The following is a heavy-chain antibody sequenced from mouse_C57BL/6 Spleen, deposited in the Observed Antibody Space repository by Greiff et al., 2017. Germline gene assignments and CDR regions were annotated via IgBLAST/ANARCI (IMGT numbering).Heavy chain of an antibody. Sequence: QVQLQQSGAELVRPGASVKLSCKASGYTFTDYYINWVKQRPGQGLEWIARIYPGSGNTYYNEKFKGKATLTAEKSSSTAYMQLSSLTSEDSAVYFCARADYYGSSYLYYFDYWGQGTTRTVSS. D-gene: IGHD1-1*01. J-gene: IGHJ2*01. CDR3: ARADYYGSSYLYYFDY. CDR2: IYPGSGNT. CDR1: GYTFTDYY. V-gene: IGHV1-76*01.